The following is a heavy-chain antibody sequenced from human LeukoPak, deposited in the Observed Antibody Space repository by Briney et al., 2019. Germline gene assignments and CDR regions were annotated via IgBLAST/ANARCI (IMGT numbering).Heavy chain of an antibody. CDR1: GFTFSNYG. J-gene: IGHJ4*02. Sequence: GGSLRLSCAASGFTFSNYGMNWVRQAPGRGLEWVSGISGSGGSTYYADSVKGRFTISRDNSKYTLYLQVNSLRAEDTAIYYCAKKRVLVVPAADFDYWGQGTLVTVSS. CDR2: ISGSGGST. D-gene: IGHD2-2*01. CDR3: AKKRVLVVPAADFDY. V-gene: IGHV3-23*01.